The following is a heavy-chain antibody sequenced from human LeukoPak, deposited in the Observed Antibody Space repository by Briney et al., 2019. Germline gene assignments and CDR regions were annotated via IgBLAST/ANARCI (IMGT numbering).Heavy chain of an antibody. Sequence: GGSLRLSCAASGFTFSTYWMTWVRQAPGKGLEWVANIKQDGSQKYYGDSVKGRFTISRDNAKNSLYLQMNSLRAEDTAVYYCARGGTLFTSYFDYWGQGTLVTVSS. CDR3: ARGGTLFTSYFDY. CDR2: IKQDGSQK. V-gene: IGHV3-7*01. J-gene: IGHJ4*02. CDR1: GFTFSTYW. D-gene: IGHD2-15*01.